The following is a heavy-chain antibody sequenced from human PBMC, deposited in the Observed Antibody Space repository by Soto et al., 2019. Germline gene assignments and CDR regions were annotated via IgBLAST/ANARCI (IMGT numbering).Heavy chain of an antibody. CDR1: GFTFSSYA. D-gene: IGHD3-10*01. CDR3: GCAPMRSGAYDS. V-gene: IGHV3-23*01. Sequence: EVQLLESGGGLVQPGGSLRLSCAASGFTFSSYAMSWVRQAPGKGLEWVSAISGSGGSTYYADSVKGRFTISRDNSKNTLYLQMSTLRVEDTAVYYCGCAPMRSGAYDSWGQGTLVTVSS. J-gene: IGHJ4*02. CDR2: ISGSGGST.